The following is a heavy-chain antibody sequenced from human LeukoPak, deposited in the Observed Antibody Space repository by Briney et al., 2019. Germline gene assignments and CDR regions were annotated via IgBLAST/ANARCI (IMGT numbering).Heavy chain of an antibody. D-gene: IGHD1-7*01. Sequence: GGSLRLSCAATGFTFSNYAMHWVRRAPGKGLEWVAVISYDGSNKYYADSVKGRFTISRDNSKNTLYLQMNSLRAEDTAVYYCARAGYNWNYSSWFDPWGQGTLVTVSS. V-gene: IGHV3-30*01. CDR3: ARAGYNWNYSSWFDP. CDR2: ISYDGSNK. CDR1: GFTFSNYA. J-gene: IGHJ5*02.